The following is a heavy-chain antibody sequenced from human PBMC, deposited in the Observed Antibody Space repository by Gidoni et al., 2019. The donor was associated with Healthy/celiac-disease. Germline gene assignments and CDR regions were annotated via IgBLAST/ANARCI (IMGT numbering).Heavy chain of an antibody. Sequence: EVQLVASGGGLVQPGGSLRLSCAASGFTVSSNYMSWVRQAPGKGLEWVSVIYSGGSTYYADSVKGRFTISRDNSKNTLYLQMNSLRAEDTAVYYCARDQVPAAILAGAFDIWGQGTMVTVSS. V-gene: IGHV3-66*02. J-gene: IGHJ3*02. CDR1: GFTVSSNY. CDR2: IYSGGST. CDR3: ARDQVPAAILAGAFDI. D-gene: IGHD2-2*01.